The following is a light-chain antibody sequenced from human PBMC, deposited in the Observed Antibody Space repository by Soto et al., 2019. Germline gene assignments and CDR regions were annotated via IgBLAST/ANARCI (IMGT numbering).Light chain of an antibody. CDR2: EIT. CDR1: SIDVGSYKR. Sequence: QSALTQPPSVSGSPGQSVTISCTGSSIDVGSYKRVSWYQQPPGTAPKLIIYEITNRPSGVPDLFSGSKSGNTASLTISGLQAEDEADYYYSSFTTSSTGVFGGGTQLTVL. CDR3: SSFTTSSTGV. V-gene: IGLV2-18*02. J-gene: IGLJ3*02.